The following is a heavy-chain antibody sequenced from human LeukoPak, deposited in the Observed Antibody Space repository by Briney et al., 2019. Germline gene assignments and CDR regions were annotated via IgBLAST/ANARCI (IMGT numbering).Heavy chain of an antibody. D-gene: IGHD2-2*02. Sequence: SVKVSCKASGGTFSSYAISWVRQAPGQGLEWMGGIIPIFGTANHAQKFQGRVTITTDESTSTAYMELSSLRSEDTAVYYCARDRCSSTSCYIEFDYWGQGTLVTVSS. J-gene: IGHJ4*02. V-gene: IGHV1-69*05. CDR2: IIPIFGTA. CDR3: ARDRCSSTSCYIEFDY. CDR1: GGTFSSYA.